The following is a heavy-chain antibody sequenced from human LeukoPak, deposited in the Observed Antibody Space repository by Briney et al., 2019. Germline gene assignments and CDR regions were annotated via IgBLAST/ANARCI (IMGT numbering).Heavy chain of an antibody. J-gene: IGHJ3*02. CDR2: IYYSGST. CDR3: ARDTPMIVVVTSYAFDI. Sequence: PSETLSLTCSVSGGSISSYYWSWIRQPPGKGLQWIGYIYYSGSTNYNPSLKSRVTISVDTSKNQFSLKLSSVTAADTAVYYCARDTPMIVVVTSYAFDIWGQGTMVTVSS. V-gene: IGHV4-59*12. CDR1: GGSISSYY. D-gene: IGHD3-22*01.